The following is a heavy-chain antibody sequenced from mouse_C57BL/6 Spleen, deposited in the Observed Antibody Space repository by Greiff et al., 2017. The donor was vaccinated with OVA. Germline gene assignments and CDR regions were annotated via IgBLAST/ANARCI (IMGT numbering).Heavy chain of an antibody. CDR1: GYTFTDYY. CDR2: INPNNGGT. J-gene: IGHJ3*01. Sequence: EVQLQQSGPELVKPGASVKISCKASGYTFTDYYMNWVKQSHGKSLEWIGDINPNNGGTSYNQKFKGKATLTVDKSSSTAYMELRSLTSEDSAVYYCARRVDGYWRAWFAYWGQGTLVTVSA. V-gene: IGHV1-26*01. CDR3: ARRVDGYWRAWFAY. D-gene: IGHD2-3*01.